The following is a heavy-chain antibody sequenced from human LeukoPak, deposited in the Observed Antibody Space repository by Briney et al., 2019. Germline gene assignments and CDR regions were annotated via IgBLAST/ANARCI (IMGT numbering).Heavy chain of an antibody. CDR2: ISGSGGST. V-gene: IGHV3-23*01. D-gene: IGHD3-10*01. CDR3: ACGLLWFGELFYYYYGMDV. CDR1: GFTFSSYA. J-gene: IGHJ6*02. Sequence: GGSLRLSCAASGFTFSSYAMSWVRQAPGKGLEWVSAISGSGGSTYYADSVKGRFTISRDNSKNTLYLQMNSLRAEDTAVYYCACGLLWFGELFYYYYGMDVWGQGTTVTVSS.